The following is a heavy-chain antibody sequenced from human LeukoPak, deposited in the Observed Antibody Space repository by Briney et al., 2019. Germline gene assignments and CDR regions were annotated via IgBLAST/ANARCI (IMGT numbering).Heavy chain of an antibody. Sequence: SETLSLTCAVYGGSFSGYYWSWIRQPPGKGLEWIGEINHSGSTNYNPSLNSRVTISIDTSKNQFSLKLSSVTAADTAVYYCARDGCGGSCFHYYYYYMDVWGKGTTVTISS. CDR2: INHSGST. CDR1: GGSFSGYY. V-gene: IGHV4-34*01. J-gene: IGHJ6*03. D-gene: IGHD2-15*01. CDR3: ARDGCGGSCFHYYYYYMDV.